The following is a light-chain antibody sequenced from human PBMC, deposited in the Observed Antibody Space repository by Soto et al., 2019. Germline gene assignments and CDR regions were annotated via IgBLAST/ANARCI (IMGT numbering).Light chain of an antibody. V-gene: IGKV3-15*01. CDR3: QQYKNWPPIT. J-gene: IGKJ5*01. Sequence: ETVMTQSPATLSVSPGDRATLSCRASQSVGSDLAWYQQKRGQAPRLLIYGASTRATGIPARFSGSASGTEFTLTISGLQSEDFAVYYCQQYKNWPPITFGQGTRLGIK. CDR2: GAS. CDR1: QSVGSD.